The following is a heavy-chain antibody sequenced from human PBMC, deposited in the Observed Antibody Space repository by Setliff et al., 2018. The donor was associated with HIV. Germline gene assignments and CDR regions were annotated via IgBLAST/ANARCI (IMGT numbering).Heavy chain of an antibody. J-gene: IGHJ6*03. Sequence: GGSLRLSCAASGFTFNTYSMNWVRQAPGKGLEWVSSISSSSSYIYYADSVKGRFTISRDNAKNSLYLQMNSLRAEDTAVYYCARGDIVATIVYYYYMDVWGKGTTVTVSS. CDR3: ARGDIVATIVYYYYMDV. CDR1: GFTFNTYS. V-gene: IGHV3-21*01. D-gene: IGHD5-12*01. CDR2: ISSSSSYI.